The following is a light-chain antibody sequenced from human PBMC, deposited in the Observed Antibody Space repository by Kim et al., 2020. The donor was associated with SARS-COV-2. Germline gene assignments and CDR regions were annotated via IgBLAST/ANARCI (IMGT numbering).Light chain of an antibody. J-gene: IGKJ5*01. CDR2: TAS. V-gene: IGKV1D-12*01. CDR3: QQVNSFPST. CDR1: QDISSW. Sequence: GDRVTIPSRASQDISSWLAWYQQRPGKAPKLLIHTASSLQSGVPPRFSGSGSGTDFTLTITSLQPEDFATYYCQQVNSFPSTFGQGTRLEIK.